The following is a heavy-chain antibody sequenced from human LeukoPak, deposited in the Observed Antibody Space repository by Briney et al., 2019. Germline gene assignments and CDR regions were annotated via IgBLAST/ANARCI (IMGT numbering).Heavy chain of an antibody. CDR1: GGTFSSYA. J-gene: IGHJ4*02. D-gene: IGHD3-16*02. CDR3: ARARRLRLGELSPGY. V-gene: IGHV1-46*01. Sequence: ASVKVSCKASGGTFSSYAISWVRQAPGQGLEWMGIINPSGGSTSYAQKFQGRVTMTRDTSTSTVYMELSSLRSEDTAVYYCARARRLRLGELSPGYWGQGTLVTVSS. CDR2: INPSGGST.